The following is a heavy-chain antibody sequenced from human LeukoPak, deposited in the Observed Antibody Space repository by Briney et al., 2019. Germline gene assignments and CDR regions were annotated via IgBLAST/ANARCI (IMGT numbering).Heavy chain of an antibody. CDR1: GGSISSSNW. Sequence: PSETLSLTCAVSGGSISSSNWWSWVRQPPGKGLEWIGYIYYSGSTNYNPSLKSRVTMSVDTSKNQFSLKLSSVTAADTAVYYCATLEPISSGYLYWGQGTLVTVSS. CDR3: ATLEPISSGYLY. J-gene: IGHJ4*02. V-gene: IGHV4-4*02. D-gene: IGHD3-22*01. CDR2: IYYSGST.